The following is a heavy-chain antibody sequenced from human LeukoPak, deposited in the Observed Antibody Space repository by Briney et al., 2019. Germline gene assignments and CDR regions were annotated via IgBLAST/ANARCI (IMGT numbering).Heavy chain of an antibody. J-gene: IGHJ4*02. CDR3: ARDQSMDY. CDR1: GFTFSSYG. CDR2: ISYDGSNK. V-gene: IGHV3-30*03. D-gene: IGHD2-21*01. Sequence: GGSLRLSCAASGFTFSSYGMHWVRQAPGKGLEWVAVISYDGSNKYYADSAKGRFTISRDNSKNTVYLQMNSLRIEDTAVYYCARDQSMDYWGQGTLVTVSS.